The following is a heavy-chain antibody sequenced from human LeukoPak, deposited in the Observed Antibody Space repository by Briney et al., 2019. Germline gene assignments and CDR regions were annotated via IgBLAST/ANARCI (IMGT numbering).Heavy chain of an antibody. D-gene: IGHD4-17*01. V-gene: IGHV4-59*11. CDR3: ARDLITVTKGFDI. J-gene: IGHJ3*02. CDR2: ISYIGST. Sequence: SENLSLNCAVSTDSISSHYWSWIRKPPGKGLEWIGYISYIGSTNYNPSLKSRVTISIDTSKNQFSLKLRSVTAADTAVYYCARDLITVTKGFDIWGQGTMVSVSS. CDR1: TDSISSHY.